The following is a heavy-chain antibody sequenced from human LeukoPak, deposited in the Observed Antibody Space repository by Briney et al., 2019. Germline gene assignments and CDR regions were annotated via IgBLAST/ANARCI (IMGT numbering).Heavy chain of an antibody. D-gene: IGHD3-9*01. J-gene: IGHJ4*02. CDR2: IYYSGST. V-gene: IGHV4-59*01. CDR3: ARGDDILTGYDY. Sequence: SETLSFTCTVSGGSISSYYWSWIRQPPGKGLEWIGYIYYSGSTNYNPSLKSRVTISVDTSKNQFSLKLSSVTAADTAVYYCARGDDILTGYDYWGQGTLVTVSS. CDR1: GGSISSYY.